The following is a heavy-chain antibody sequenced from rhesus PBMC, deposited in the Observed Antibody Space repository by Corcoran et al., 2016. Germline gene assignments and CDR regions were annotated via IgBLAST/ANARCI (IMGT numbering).Heavy chain of an antibody. Sequence: QLQLQESGPGLVKPSETLSVTCAVSGGSISSSYWSWIRQAPGKGLEWIGYIYGSGSSTNYNPSLKSRVTLSVDTSKNQLSLELSSVTPADTAVYYCARDKYSNHFDYWGQGVLVTVSS. V-gene: IGHV4-169*02. CDR1: GGSISSSY. CDR2: IYGSGSST. J-gene: IGHJ4*01. D-gene: IGHD4-23*01. CDR3: ARDKYSNHFDY.